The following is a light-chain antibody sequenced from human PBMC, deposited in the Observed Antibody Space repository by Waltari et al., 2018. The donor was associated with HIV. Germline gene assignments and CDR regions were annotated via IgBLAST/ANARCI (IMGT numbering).Light chain of an antibody. CDR1: QHVTSW. V-gene: IGKV1D-16*01. CDR2: AVA. J-gene: IGKJ4*01. Sequence: DIQMTQSPASLSASVGDRVTISCRATQHVTSWLAWYQQKPEKPPKALIFAVANLQNGVPSRFRGSGSGVDFNLTISGLQPEDFATYFCQQYDSFPPTFGGGTKVEL. CDR3: QQYDSFPPT.